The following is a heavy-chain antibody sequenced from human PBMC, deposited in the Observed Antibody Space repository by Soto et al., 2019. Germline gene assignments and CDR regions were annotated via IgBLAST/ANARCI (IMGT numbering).Heavy chain of an antibody. CDR3: AREHGNYALDY. Sequence: QVQLVQSGAEVKKPGASVKVSCKASGYTFTSYDINWVRQATGQGLEWMGWMNPNSGNTVYAQKFQGRVTMTRNTXXXTAYXXLSXXXXEDTAVYYCAREHGNYALDYWGQGTLVTVSS. J-gene: IGHJ4*02. V-gene: IGHV1-8*01. D-gene: IGHD4-17*01. CDR1: GYTFTSYD. CDR2: MNPNSGNT.